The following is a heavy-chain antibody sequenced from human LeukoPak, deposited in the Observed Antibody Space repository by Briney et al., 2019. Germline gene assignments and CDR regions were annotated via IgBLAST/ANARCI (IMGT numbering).Heavy chain of an antibody. Sequence: ASEKVSCKAAGDTFTGYYMFWVRQAPGQGLEWMGRINPNSGGTNYAQKFQGRVTMTRDTSISTAYMELSRLRSDDTAVYYCARGYCSGGSCYSVENWFDPWGQGTLVAVSS. J-gene: IGHJ5*02. CDR2: INPNSGGT. CDR3: ARGYCSGGSCYSVENWFDP. D-gene: IGHD2-15*01. CDR1: GDTFTGYY. V-gene: IGHV1-2*06.